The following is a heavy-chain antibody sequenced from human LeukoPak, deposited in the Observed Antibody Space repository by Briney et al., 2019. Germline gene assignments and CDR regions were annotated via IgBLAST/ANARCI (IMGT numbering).Heavy chain of an antibody. CDR2: INPNSGGT. D-gene: IGHD3-22*01. CDR1: GYTFTGYY. CDR3: ARGRRYYDTSGYHAFDI. J-gene: IGHJ3*02. V-gene: IGHV1-2*02. Sequence: ASVKVSCKASGYTFTGYYIHWVRQAPGQGLEWMVWINPNSGGTNYAQKFQGRVTVTRDTSISTAYMELSRLRSDDTAVYYCARGRRYYDTSGYHAFDIWGQGTMVTVSS.